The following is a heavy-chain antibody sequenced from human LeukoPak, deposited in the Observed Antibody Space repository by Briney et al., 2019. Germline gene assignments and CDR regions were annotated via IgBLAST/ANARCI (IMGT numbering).Heavy chain of an antibody. D-gene: IGHD5-12*01. CDR2: IKSKSDGGTT. J-gene: IGHJ4*02. CDR1: GFTFSKAW. CDR3: TTVLYSGFDSRYNFDY. Sequence: KTGGSLRLSCAASGFTFSKAWMSWVRQAPGKGLEWVGRIKSKSDGGTTDYAAPVKGRFTILRDDSKNTLYLQMNSLKTEDTAVYYCTTVLYSGFDSRYNFDYWGQGTLVTASS. V-gene: IGHV3-15*01.